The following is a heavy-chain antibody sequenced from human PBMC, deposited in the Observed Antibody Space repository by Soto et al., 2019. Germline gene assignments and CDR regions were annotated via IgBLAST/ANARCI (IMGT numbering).Heavy chain of an antibody. CDR2: IYPGDSDT. V-gene: IGHV5-51*01. CDR3: ARYSGSYWHYMDF. J-gene: IGHJ4*02. Sequence: GESLKISCKGSGYSFASHWVAWVRQMPEKGLEWIGTIYPGDSDTKYSPAFRGQVTISADTSVSTAYLQWRSLEATDSAIYYCARYSGSYWHYMDFWGQGTLVTVS. CDR1: GYSFASHW. D-gene: IGHD1-26*01.